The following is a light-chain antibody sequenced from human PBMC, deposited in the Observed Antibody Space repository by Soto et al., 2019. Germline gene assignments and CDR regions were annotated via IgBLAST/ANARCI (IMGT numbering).Light chain of an antibody. Sequence: QSVLTQPRSVSGSPGQSVTISCTGTSSDVGGYNYVSWYQQHPGKAPKLMIYDVSKRPSGVPDRFSGSKSGNTASLTISGLQAEDEADYYCCSYTSSNTVLFGGGTKLTVL. J-gene: IGLJ2*01. CDR1: SSDVGGYNY. CDR2: DVS. V-gene: IGLV2-11*01. CDR3: CSYTSSNTVL.